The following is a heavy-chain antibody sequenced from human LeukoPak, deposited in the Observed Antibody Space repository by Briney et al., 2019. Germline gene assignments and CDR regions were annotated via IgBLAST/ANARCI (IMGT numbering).Heavy chain of an antibody. CDR3: ARDPLYDYGDYGY. CDR1: GFTFSSYS. V-gene: IGHV3-21*01. CDR2: ISSSSSYI. D-gene: IGHD4-17*01. Sequence: GGSLRLSCAASGFTFSSYSMNWVRQAPGKGLEWVSSISSSSSYIYYADSVKGRFTISRDNAKNSPYLQMNSLRAEVTAVYYCARDPLYDYGDYGYWGQGTLVTVSS. J-gene: IGHJ4*02.